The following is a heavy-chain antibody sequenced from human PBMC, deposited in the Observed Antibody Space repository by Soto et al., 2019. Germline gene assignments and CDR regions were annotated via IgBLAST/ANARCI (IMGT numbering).Heavy chain of an antibody. V-gene: IGHV4-59*08. CDR3: ARHLAHDSSGYYYPHDYYYGMDV. J-gene: IGHJ6*02. CDR2: IYYSGST. Sequence: SETLSLTCTVSGGSNTSYYWRWLRQPPRNTLVWIGYIYYSGSTNYNPSRKSRVTISVDTSKNQFSLKLSSVTAADTAVYYCARHLAHDSSGYYYPHDYYYGMDVWGQGTTVT. CDR1: GGSNTSYY. D-gene: IGHD3-22*01.